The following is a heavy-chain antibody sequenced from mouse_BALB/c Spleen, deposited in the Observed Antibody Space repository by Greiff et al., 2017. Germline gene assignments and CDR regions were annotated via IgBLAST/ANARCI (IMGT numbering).Heavy chain of an antibody. CDR3: ARDLYRYTWFAY. V-gene: IGHV14-3*02. CDR1: GFNIKDTY. D-gene: IGHD2-14*01. CDR2: IDPANGNT. J-gene: IGHJ3*01. Sequence: VQLQQSGAELVKPGASVKLSCTASGFNIKDTYMHWVKQRPEQGLEWIGRIDPANGNTKYDPKFQGKATITADTSSNTAYLQLSSLTSEDTAVYYCARDLYRYTWFAYWGQGTLVTVSA.